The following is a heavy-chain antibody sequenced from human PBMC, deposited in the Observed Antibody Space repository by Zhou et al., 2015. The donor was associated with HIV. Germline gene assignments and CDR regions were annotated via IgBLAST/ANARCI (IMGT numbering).Heavy chain of an antibody. D-gene: IGHD5-18*01. J-gene: IGHJ5*02. CDR3: ARGSGTIQLWSGGWFDP. Sequence: QVQLVQSGAEVKKPGASVKVSCKASGYTFTSYDINWVRQATGQGLEWMGWMNPNSGNTGYAQKFQGRVTMTRNTSISTAYMELSSLRSEDTAVYYCARGSGTIQLWSGGWFDPWGQGTLVTVSS. CDR1: GYTFTSYD. V-gene: IGHV1-8*01. CDR2: MNPNSGNT.